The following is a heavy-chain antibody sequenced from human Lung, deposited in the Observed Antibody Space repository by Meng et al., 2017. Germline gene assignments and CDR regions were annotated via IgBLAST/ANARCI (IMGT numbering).Heavy chain of an antibody. J-gene: IGHJ4*02. CDR1: GFYFMNAW. D-gene: IGHD3-9*01. V-gene: IGHV3-15*01. CDR3: SWDDRAVSDY. Sequence: GGGLVKPGGYLILSFAASGFYFMNAWMSWGRQAPGKGLELVCRIKSNTDGGTAEYAAPVTGRFTLSRDDSKSTLYLHLSGLTTDDTGVYYCSWDDRAVSDYWGQGTLVTVSS. CDR2: IKSNTDGGTA.